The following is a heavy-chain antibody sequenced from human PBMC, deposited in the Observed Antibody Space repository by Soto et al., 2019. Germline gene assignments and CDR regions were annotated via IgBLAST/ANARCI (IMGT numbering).Heavy chain of an antibody. CDR1: GESFSGFY. CDR3: ARTAAYGSGSSCLPHFDY. J-gene: IGHJ4*02. Sequence: QMQLQQWGAGLLKPSETLSLTCAVSGESFSGFYWSWIRQPPGEGLEWVGQINHSGSTTYNPSLKSRVTISVDASKNQVSLRLSSVTAADTAVYYCARTAAYGSGSSCLPHFDYWGQGTLVTVSS. CDR2: INHSGST. D-gene: IGHD3-10*01. V-gene: IGHV4-34*01.